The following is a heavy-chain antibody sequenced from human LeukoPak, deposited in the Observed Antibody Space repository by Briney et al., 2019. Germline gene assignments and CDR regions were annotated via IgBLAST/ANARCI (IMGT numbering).Heavy chain of an antibody. V-gene: IGHV3-30-3*01. CDR2: ISYDGSNK. CDR3: ARSSSWYYFDY. CDR1: GFTFSSYA. D-gene: IGHD6-13*01. Sequence: GRSLRLSCAASGFTFSSYAMHWVRQAPGKGLEWVAVISYDGSNKYYADSVKGRFTISRDNSKNTLYLQMNSLRAEVTAVYYCARSSSWYYFDYWGQGTLVTVSS. J-gene: IGHJ4*02.